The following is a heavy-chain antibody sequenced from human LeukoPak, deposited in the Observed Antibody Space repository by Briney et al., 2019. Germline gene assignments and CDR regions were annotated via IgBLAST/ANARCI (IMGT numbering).Heavy chain of an antibody. D-gene: IGHD3-16*02. CDR2: INTNTGNP. V-gene: IGHV7-4-1*02. Sequence: WASVKVTCKASGYTFTSYAMNWVRQAPGQGLEWMGWINTNTGNPTYAQGFTGRFVFSLDTSVSTAYLQISSLRAEDTAVYYCARERYDYVWGSYLADYWGQGTLVTVSS. CDR3: ARERYDYVWGSYLADY. J-gene: IGHJ4*02. CDR1: GYTFTSYA.